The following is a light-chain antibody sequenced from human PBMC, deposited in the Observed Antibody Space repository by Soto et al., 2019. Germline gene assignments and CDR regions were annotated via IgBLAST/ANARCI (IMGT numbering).Light chain of an antibody. CDR2: GAS. CDR1: QSIXSN. J-gene: IGKJ5*01. V-gene: IGKV3-11*01. CDR3: QQRSGWSSIT. Sequence: DIGVTQSAATLSLSPGESATLACRASQSIXSNFDWYEQKPGQAPRTLIXGASTRATGIPARFTGSGSGTDFTLTISSLEPEDFAGYYCQQRSGWSSITFGQGTHWRL.